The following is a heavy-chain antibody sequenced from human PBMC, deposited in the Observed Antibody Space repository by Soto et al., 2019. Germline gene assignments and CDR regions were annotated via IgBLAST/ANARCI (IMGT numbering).Heavy chain of an antibody. Sequence: GGSLRLSCAASGFTFSSYGMHWVRQAPGKGLEWVAIISYDGSNKYYADSVKGRFTISRDNSKNTLNLQMNSLRAEDTAVYYCAKGGLYDSSGYHYDYWGQGTLVTVSS. CDR2: ISYDGSNK. J-gene: IGHJ4*02. CDR3: AKGGLYDSSGYHYDY. CDR1: GFTFSSYG. V-gene: IGHV3-30*18. D-gene: IGHD3-22*01.